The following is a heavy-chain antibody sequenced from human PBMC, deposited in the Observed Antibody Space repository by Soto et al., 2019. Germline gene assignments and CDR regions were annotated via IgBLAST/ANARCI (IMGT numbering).Heavy chain of an antibody. J-gene: IGHJ4*02. V-gene: IGHV5-10-1*01. CDR1: GYTFTSYW. D-gene: IGHD5-18*01. CDR2: IDPSDSST. CDR3: ATTGYIYGYHFDH. Sequence: PGESLKISCKGSGYTFTSYWITWVRQMPGKGLEWMGRIDPSDSSTNYSPSFQGHVTISTDKSISTAHLQWSSLKVSDTAMYYCATTGYIYGYHFDHWGQGTQVTVSS.